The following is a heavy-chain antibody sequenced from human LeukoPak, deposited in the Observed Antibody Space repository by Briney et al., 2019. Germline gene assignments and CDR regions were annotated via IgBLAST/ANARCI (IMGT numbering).Heavy chain of an antibody. CDR3: ARWRFSDYYFDY. D-gene: IGHD5-12*01. CDR1: GFTFSSYW. V-gene: IGHV3-7*03. CDR2: INQDGSEK. J-gene: IGHJ4*02. Sequence: PGGSLRLSCAASGFTFSSYWMSWVRQAPGNGLEWVANINQDGSEKYYVDSVKGRFTISRDNAKNSLYLQMNSLRAEDTALYYCARWRFSDYYFDYWGQGTLVTVSS.